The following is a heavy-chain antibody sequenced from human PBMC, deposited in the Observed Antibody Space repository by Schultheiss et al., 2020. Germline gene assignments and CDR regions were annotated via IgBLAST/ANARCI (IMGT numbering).Heavy chain of an antibody. Sequence: SETLSLTCTVSGGSISSYYWTWIRQPAGKGLEWIGRIYTSGSTNYNPSLKSRVTMSVDTSKNQFSLKLSSVTAADTAVYYCARAPTSSLFYYGMDVWGQGTTVNVYS. V-gene: IGHV4-4*07. CDR1: GGSISSYY. CDR3: ARAPTSSLFYYGMDV. J-gene: IGHJ6*02. D-gene: IGHD4-11*01. CDR2: IYTSGST.